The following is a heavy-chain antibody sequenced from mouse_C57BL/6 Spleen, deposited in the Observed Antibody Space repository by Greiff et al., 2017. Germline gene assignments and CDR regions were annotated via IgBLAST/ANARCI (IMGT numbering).Heavy chain of an antibody. CDR3: ARRLQAMDY. CDR1: GYTFTDYN. D-gene: IGHD1-2*01. J-gene: IGHJ4*01. CDR2: INPNNGGT. Sequence: EVKLMESGPELVKPGASVKMSCKASGYTFTDYNMHWVKQSHGKSLEWIGYINPNNGGTSYNQKFKGKATLTVNKSSSTAYMELRSLTSEDSAVYYCARRLQAMDYWGQGTSVTVSS. V-gene: IGHV1-22*01.